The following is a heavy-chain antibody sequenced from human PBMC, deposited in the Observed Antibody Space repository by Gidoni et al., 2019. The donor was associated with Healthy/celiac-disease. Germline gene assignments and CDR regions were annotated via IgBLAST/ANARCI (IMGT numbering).Heavy chain of an antibody. J-gene: IGHJ6*03. Sequence: EVQLVESGGGLVKPGGSLRLSCAASGFTLGSYRMNWVSQAPGKGLEWVSSISSSSSYIYYADSVKGRFTISRDNAKNSLYLQMNSLRAEDTAVYYCARDTPIVVVVAATRDYYYYMDVWGKGTTVTVSS. CDR1: GFTLGSYR. CDR2: ISSSSSYI. CDR3: ARDTPIVVVVAATRDYYYYMDV. V-gene: IGHV3-21*01. D-gene: IGHD2-15*01.